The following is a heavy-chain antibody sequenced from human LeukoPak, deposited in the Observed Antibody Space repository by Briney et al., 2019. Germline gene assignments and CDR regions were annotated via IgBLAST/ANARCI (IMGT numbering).Heavy chain of an antibody. Sequence: GGSLRLSCAASGFTFSSYSMNWVRQAPGKGLEWVSSIISSSSYIYYADSVKGRFTISRDNAKNSLYLQMNSLRAEDTAVYYCARDLFHGPGYCTNGVCYGALRLGNFDYWGQGTLVTVSS. CDR1: GFTFSSYS. V-gene: IGHV3-21*01. D-gene: IGHD2-8*01. CDR3: ARDLFHGPGYCTNGVCYGALRLGNFDY. J-gene: IGHJ4*02. CDR2: IISSSSYI.